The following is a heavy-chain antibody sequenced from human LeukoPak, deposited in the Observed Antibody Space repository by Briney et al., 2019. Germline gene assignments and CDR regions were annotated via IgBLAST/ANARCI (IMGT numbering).Heavy chain of an antibody. CDR2: INSDGSST. CDR1: GFTFSSHW. CDR3: ARSIGLTGGGVDV. D-gene: IGHD3-9*01. V-gene: IGHV3-74*01. J-gene: IGHJ6*02. Sequence: GGSLRLSCAASGFTFSSHWMHWVRQAPGKGLVWVSRINSDGSSTSYADSVKGRFTISRDNAKKTLYLQMNSLRAEDTAVYYCARSIGLTGGGVDVWGQGTTVTVSS.